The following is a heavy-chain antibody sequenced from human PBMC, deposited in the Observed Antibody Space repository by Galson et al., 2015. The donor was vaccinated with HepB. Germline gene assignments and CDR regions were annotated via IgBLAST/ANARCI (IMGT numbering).Heavy chain of an antibody. Sequence: SVKVSCKASGFTFTSSAVQWVRQARGQRLEWIGWIVVGSGNTNYAQKFQERVTITRDMSTSTAYMELSSLRSEDTAVYYCAADSWIIVVVPAALPHMDVWGKGTTVTVSS. V-gene: IGHV1-58*01. J-gene: IGHJ6*03. CDR2: IVVGSGNT. D-gene: IGHD2-2*01. CDR3: AADSWIIVVVPAALPHMDV. CDR1: GFTFTSSA.